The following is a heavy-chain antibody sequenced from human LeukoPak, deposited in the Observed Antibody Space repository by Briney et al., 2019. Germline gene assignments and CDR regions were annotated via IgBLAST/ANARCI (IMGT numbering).Heavy chain of an antibody. D-gene: IGHD3-3*01. J-gene: IGHJ3*02. V-gene: IGHV1-2*02. CDR1: EYTFTGYY. Sequence: ASVKVSCKASEYTFTGYYMHWVRQAPGQGLEWMGWINPNSGGTNYAQKFQGRVTMTRDTSISTAYMELSRLRSDDTAVYYCARAKSIFGVANDAFDIWGQGTMVTVSS. CDR2: INPNSGGT. CDR3: ARAKSIFGVANDAFDI.